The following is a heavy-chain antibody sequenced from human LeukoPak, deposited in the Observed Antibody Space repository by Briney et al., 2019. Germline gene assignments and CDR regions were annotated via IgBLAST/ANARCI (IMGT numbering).Heavy chain of an antibody. D-gene: IGHD2-2*01. V-gene: IGHV3-7*01. CDR3: ARGFCSSTSCYPNWFDP. Sequence: GGSLRLSCAASGFTFSSYEMNWVRQAPGKGLEWVANIKQDGSEKYYVDSVKGRFTISRDNAKNSLYLQMNSLRAEDTAVYYCARGFCSSTSCYPNWFDPWGQGTLVTVSS. J-gene: IGHJ5*02. CDR1: GFTFSSYE. CDR2: IKQDGSEK.